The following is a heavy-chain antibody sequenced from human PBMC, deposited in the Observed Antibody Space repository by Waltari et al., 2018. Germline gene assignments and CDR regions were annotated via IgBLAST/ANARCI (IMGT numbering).Heavy chain of an antibody. J-gene: IGHJ6*02. CDR3: AKAYGSGPYYYYGMDV. Sequence: QGQLVESGGAVVHTGRSLRLSCTASGFSFGSYGIHWVRQAPGRGLEWVALISSEGSNQYYGDSVKGRFTISRDNSKNTLSLEMNSLRPDDTAVYYCAKAYGSGPYYYYGMDVWGHGTTVTVSS. CDR2: ISSEGSNQ. V-gene: IGHV3-30*18. CDR1: GFSFGSYG. D-gene: IGHD4-17*01.